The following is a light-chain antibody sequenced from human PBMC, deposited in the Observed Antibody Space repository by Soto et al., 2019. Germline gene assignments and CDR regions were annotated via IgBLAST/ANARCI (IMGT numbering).Light chain of an antibody. CDR1: QDIRTS. V-gene: IGKV1-33*01. Sequence: DIQMTQSPSSLSASVGARVSISCQASQDIRTSLSWFQHKPGGAPKLLIYGAAYLETWVPPRFRGSGSGTDFTFTITSLQSEDIATYYCQHYNNLPPFDFGPRTMVDIK. CDR2: GAA. J-gene: IGKJ3*01. CDR3: QHYNNLPPFD.